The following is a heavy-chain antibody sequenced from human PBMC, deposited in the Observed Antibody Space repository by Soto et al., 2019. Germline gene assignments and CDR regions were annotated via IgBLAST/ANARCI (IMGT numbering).Heavy chain of an antibody. Sequence: EVQLLESGGGLVPPGGSLRLSCAASGFTFSSYAMNWVRQAPGKGLEWVSSISTSGGSTYYADSVKGRFTISRDNSKNTLYLQINSLRAADTAVYYCARDRDSSGYYYDTDWGQGTLVTVSS. V-gene: IGHV3-23*01. J-gene: IGHJ4*02. CDR3: ARDRDSSGYYYDTD. CDR1: GFTFSSYA. CDR2: ISTSGGST. D-gene: IGHD3-22*01.